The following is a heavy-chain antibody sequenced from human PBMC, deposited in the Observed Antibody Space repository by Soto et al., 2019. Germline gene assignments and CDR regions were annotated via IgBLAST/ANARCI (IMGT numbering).Heavy chain of an antibody. CDR3: AKDSSSGWFSDY. V-gene: IGHV3-23*01. J-gene: IGHJ4*02. D-gene: IGHD6-19*01. CDR1: GFTFSSYA. CDR2: VSVSGSDT. Sequence: PGGSLRLSCAASGFTFSSYAMSWVRQAPGKGLEWVSTVSVSGSDTYYADSVKGRFTISRDSSESTLYLQMNSLRAEDTAVYYCAKDSSSGWFSDYWGQGTLVTVSS.